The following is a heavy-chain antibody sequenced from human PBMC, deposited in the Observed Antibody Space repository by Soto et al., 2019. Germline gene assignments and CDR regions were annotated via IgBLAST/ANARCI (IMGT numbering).Heavy chain of an antibody. CDR3: AKDMKWGGMTTIHYFDS. J-gene: IGHJ4*02. V-gene: IGHV3-9*02. Sequence: EVQLVESGGGLVQPGRSLRLSCVGSGFIADDYAMHWVRQAPGKGLEWVSGFSSNSETINYADSVKGRFTISRDNAKNSLFLQMNSLRPEDTALYYCAKDMKWGGMTTIHYFDSWGQGTLVTVSS. D-gene: IGHD4-17*01. CDR2: FSSNSETI. CDR1: GFIADDYA.